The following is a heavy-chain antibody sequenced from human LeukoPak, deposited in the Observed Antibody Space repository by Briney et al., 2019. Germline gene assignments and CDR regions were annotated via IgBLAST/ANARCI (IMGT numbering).Heavy chain of an antibody. D-gene: IGHD3-16*01. CDR3: ARDQAPRMITFGGPRRWFDP. CDR1: GYTFTGYH. Sequence: GASVTVSCKASGYTFTGYHMHWVRQAPGQGLEWMGWIDPNSGGTNYAQKFQGRVTITADESTSTAYMELSSLRSDDTAVYYCARDQAPRMITFGGPRRWFDPWGQGTLVTVSS. CDR2: IDPNSGGT. J-gene: IGHJ5*02. V-gene: IGHV1-2*02.